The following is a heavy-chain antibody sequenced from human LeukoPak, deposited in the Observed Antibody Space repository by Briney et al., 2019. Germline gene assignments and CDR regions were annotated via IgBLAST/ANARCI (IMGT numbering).Heavy chain of an antibody. D-gene: IGHD2-2*01. V-gene: IGHV1-46*01. J-gene: IGHJ6*02. Sequence: ASAKVSCKASGYAFTSYYMHWVRQAPGQGLEWMGIINPSGGSTSYAQKFQGRVTMTRDTSTSTVYIELSSLRSEDTAVYYCARDGRWRGCSSTSCYSIYGMDVWGQGTTVTVSS. CDR3: ARDGRWRGCSSTSCYSIYGMDV. CDR2: INPSGGST. CDR1: GYAFTSYY.